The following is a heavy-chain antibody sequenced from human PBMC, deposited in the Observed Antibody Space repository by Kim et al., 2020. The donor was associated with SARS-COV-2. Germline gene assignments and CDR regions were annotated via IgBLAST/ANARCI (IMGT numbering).Heavy chain of an antibody. CDR1: GFTFSSYA. J-gene: IGHJ3*02. V-gene: IGHV3-23*01. CDR3: AKSHIVVVTANDAFDI. D-gene: IGHD2-21*02. Sequence: GGSLRLSCAASGFTFSSYAMSWVRQAPGKGLEWVSAISGSGGSTYYADSVKGRFTISRDNSKKTLYLQMNSLRAEDTAVYYCAKSHIVVVTANDAFDIWGQGTMVTVSS. CDR2: ISGSGGST.